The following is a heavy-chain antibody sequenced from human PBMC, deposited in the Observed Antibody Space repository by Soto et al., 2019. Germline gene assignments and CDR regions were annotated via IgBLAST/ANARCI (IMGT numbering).Heavy chain of an antibody. J-gene: IGHJ6*02. D-gene: IGHD3-22*01. V-gene: IGHV1-18*04. Sequence: QVQLVQSGAEVKKPGASVKVACKASGYTFTSYGISWVRQAPGQGLEWMGWISAYNGNTNYAQKFQGRVTMTTDTATITAYMERRSLRSDDRAVYYCAIDDRLFYYLNGMDVWGQGTTVTVS. CDR1: GYTFTSYG. CDR2: ISAYNGNT. CDR3: AIDDRLFYYLNGMDV.